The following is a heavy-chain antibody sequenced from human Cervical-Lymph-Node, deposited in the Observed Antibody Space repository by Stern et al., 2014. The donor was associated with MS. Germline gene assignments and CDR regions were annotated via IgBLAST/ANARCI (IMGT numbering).Heavy chain of an antibody. V-gene: IGHV3-30*18. CDR2: ISYDGSYK. CDR1: EFTFSSYG. D-gene: IGHD2-15*01. CDR3: AKGGGLDHWGYYGMDV. Sequence: DQLVESGGGVVQPGRSLRLSCAASEFTFSSYGMHWVRQAPGKGLEWVAVISYDGSYKYYADSVKGRFTISRDNSKNTLYLQLNSLRAEDTAVYYCAKGGGLDHWGYYGMDVWGQGTTVTVSS. J-gene: IGHJ6*02.